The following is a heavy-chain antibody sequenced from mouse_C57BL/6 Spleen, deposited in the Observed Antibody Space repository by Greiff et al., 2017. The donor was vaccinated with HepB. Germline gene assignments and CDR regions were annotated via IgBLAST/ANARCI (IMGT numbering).Heavy chain of an antibody. CDR3: ASSHYSWVY. J-gene: IGHJ2*01. Sequence: VQLQQSGPELVKPGASVKISCKASGYAFSSSWMNWVKQRPGKGLEWIGRIYPGDGDTNYNGKFKGKATLTADKSSSTAYMQLSSLTSEDSAVYFCASSHYSWVYWGQGTTLTVSS. V-gene: IGHV1-82*01. D-gene: IGHD1-2*01. CDR2: IYPGDGDT. CDR1: GYAFSSSW.